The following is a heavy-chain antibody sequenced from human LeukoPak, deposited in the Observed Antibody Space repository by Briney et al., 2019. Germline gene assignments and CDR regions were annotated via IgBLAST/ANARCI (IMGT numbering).Heavy chain of an antibody. D-gene: IGHD3-9*01. Sequence: ASVKVSCKASGYTFTSYGISWVRQAPGQGLEWMGWISAYNGNTNYAQKLQGRVTMTTDTSTSTAYMELRSLRSDDTAVYYCATERGYDILTGYYRWGQGTLVTVSS. CDR2: ISAYNGNT. J-gene: IGHJ4*02. V-gene: IGHV1-18*01. CDR3: ATERGYDILTGYYR. CDR1: GYTFTSYG.